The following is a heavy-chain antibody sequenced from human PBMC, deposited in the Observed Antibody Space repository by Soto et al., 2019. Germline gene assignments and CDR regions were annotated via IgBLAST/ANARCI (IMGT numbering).Heavy chain of an antibody. J-gene: IGHJ4*02. V-gene: IGHV1-8*01. CDR1: GFTFITYD. D-gene: IGHD6-25*01. Sequence: ASVKVSCKASGFTFITYDFSWVRQAAGQGLEWMGWMNPNNGNAGFAQKFRGRINMTRNTSISTAYLELSSLRSDDSAVYFCARRKERSGPYYLDLWGQVTKVAVYS. CDR2: MNPNNGNA. CDR3: ARRKERSGPYYLDL.